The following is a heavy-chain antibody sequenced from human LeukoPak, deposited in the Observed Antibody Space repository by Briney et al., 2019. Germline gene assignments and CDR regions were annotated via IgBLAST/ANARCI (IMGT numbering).Heavy chain of an antibody. CDR1: GGSISSYY. J-gene: IGHJ4*02. CDR2: IYYSGST. D-gene: IGHD3-10*01. V-gene: IGHV4-59*08. Sequence: SETLSLTCTVSGGSISSYYWSWIRQPPGKGLEWIGYIYYSGSTNYNPSLKSRVTISVDTSKNQFSLKLSSVTAADTAVYYCARLSGSSEVDYWGQGTLVTVSS. CDR3: ARLSGSSEVDY.